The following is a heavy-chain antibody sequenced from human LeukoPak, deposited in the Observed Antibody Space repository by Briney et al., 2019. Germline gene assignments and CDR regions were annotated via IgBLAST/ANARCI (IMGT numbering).Heavy chain of an antibody. CDR3: ARDPYGGGNYPPDY. V-gene: IGHV3-20*04. CDR2: INWNGGST. Sequence: GGSLRLSCAASGFTFDAHGMSWVRQAPGKGLECVSGINWNGGSTDYADSVRGRFTISRDNAKNSLYLQMNSLRVEDTALYYCARDPYGGGNYPPDYWGQGILVTVSS. D-gene: IGHD1-26*01. CDR1: GFTFDAHG. J-gene: IGHJ4*02.